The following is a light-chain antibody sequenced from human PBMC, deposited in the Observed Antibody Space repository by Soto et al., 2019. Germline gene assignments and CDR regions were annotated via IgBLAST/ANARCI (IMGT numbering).Light chain of an antibody. Sequence: DIHMTQSPTSLSASIGDTVTITCRASQSISSYLNWYQQKPGKAPKLLIYAASSLQRGVPSRVSGSGSGTDFTLTISSRQPEDFATYYCQQSYSTPITFGQGTRLEIK. J-gene: IGKJ5*01. V-gene: IGKV1-39*01. CDR1: QSISSY. CDR2: AAS. CDR3: QQSYSTPIT.